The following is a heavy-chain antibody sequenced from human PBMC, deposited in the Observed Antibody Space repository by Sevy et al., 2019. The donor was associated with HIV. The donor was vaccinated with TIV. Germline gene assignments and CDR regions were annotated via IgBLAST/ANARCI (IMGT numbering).Heavy chain of an antibody. D-gene: IGHD3-22*01. CDR3: ACRFYDSTGYPQYFFDY. V-gene: IGHV5-51*01. Sequence: GESLKISCRASGYRFSSYWIAWVRQVPGKGLEWMGIIYPDDSDIRYSPSLQGQVTISVDKSISTAYLQWSSLEASDTAIYFCACRFYDSTGYPQYFFDYWGEGTLVTFSS. CDR1: GYRFSSYW. J-gene: IGHJ4*02. CDR2: IYPDDSDI.